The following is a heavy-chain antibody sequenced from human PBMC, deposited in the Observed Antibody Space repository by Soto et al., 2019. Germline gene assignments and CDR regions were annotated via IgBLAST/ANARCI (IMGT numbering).Heavy chain of an antibody. CDR3: ARILTMTMCMDF. CDR1: GGSISSYY. CDR2: IYYSGST. V-gene: IGHV4-59*08. J-gene: IGHJ6*02. Sequence: SETLSLTCTVSGGSISSYYWSWIRQPPGKGLEWIGYIYYSGSTNYNPSLKSRVTISVDTSKNQFSLKLSSVTAAGTAVYYCARILTMTMCMDFWGQGTTVTVSS. D-gene: IGHD3-22*01.